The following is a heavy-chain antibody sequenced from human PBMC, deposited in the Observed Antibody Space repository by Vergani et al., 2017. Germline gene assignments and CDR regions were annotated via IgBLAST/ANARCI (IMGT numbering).Heavy chain of an antibody. D-gene: IGHD4-23*01. V-gene: IGHV4-34*01. CDR3: ARGPFAKVIYGGKLSWFDP. CDR2: INHSGST. CDR1: GGSFSGYY. J-gene: IGHJ5*02. Sequence: QVQLQQWGAGLLKPSETLSLTCAVYGGSFSGYYWRWIRQPPGKGLEWIGEINHSGSTNYNPSLKSRVTISVDTSKNQFSLKLSSVTAADTAVYYCARGPFAKVIYGGKLSWFDPWGQGTLVTVSS.